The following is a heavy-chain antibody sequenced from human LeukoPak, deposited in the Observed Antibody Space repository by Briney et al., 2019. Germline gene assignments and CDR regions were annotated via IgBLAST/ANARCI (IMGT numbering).Heavy chain of an antibody. D-gene: IGHD4-17*01. V-gene: IGHV4-39*01. CDR3: ARHGGYGDYIFDY. CDR1: GGSISSSSYY. J-gene: IGHJ4*02. Sequence: PSETLSLTCTVSGGSISSSSYYWGWIRQPPGKGLEWIGSIYYSGSTYYNPSLKSRVTISVDTSKNQFSLKLSSVTAADTAVYYCARHGGYGDYIFDYWGQGTLVTVSS. CDR2: IYYSGST.